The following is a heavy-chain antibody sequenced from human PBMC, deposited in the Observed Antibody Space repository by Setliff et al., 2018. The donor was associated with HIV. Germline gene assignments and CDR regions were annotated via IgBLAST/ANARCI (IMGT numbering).Heavy chain of an antibody. CDR1: GGSISSGGYY. CDR2: IYYSGST. Sequence: SETLSLTCTVSGGSISSGGYYWSWIRQHPGKGLEWIGYIYYSGSTYYNPSLKSRVTMSLDTSKNQFSLKLRSVTAADTAVYYCARGAYYDILTAYFSYFDLWGRGTLVTVLL. V-gene: IGHV4-31*03. D-gene: IGHD3-9*01. CDR3: ARGAYYDILTAYFSYFDL. J-gene: IGHJ2*01.